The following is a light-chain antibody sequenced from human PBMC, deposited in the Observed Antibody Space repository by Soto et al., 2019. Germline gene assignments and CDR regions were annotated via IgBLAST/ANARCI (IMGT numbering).Light chain of an antibody. CDR2: DIN. Sequence: QSALTQPASVSGSPGQSITISCTGTSSNVGNYIFVSWYRQHPGTAPKLMIYDINNRPSGVSNRFSGSKSGNTASLTISGLQAEDEADYYCVSYTTSASYVFGTGTKLTVL. CDR1: SSNVGNYIF. V-gene: IGLV2-14*01. CDR3: VSYTTSASYV. J-gene: IGLJ1*01.